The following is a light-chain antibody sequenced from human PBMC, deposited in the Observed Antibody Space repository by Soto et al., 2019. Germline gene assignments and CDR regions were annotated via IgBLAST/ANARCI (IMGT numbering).Light chain of an antibody. CDR3: QQLNSYPRT. Sequence: IQLTQSPSSLSASVGDRVTITCRASQGISSYLAWYQQKPGKAPKLLIYAASTLQSGVPSRFSGSGSGTDFTLSISSLQPEDFATYYCQQLNSYPRTFVGVTKVAIK. CDR1: QGISSY. CDR2: AAS. V-gene: IGKV1-9*01. J-gene: IGKJ4*01.